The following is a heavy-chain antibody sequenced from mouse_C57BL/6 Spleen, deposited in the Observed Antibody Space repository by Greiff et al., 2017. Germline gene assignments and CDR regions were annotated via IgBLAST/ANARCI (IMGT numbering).Heavy chain of an antibody. V-gene: IGHV5-6*02. J-gene: IGHJ2*01. CDR3: ARLSYYSNYERGY. D-gene: IGHD2-5*01. Sequence: EVMLVESGGDLVKPGGSLKLSCAASGFTFSSYGMSWVRQTPDKRLEWVATISSGGSYTYYPDSVKGRFTISRDNAKNTLYLQMSSLKSEDTAMYYCARLSYYSNYERGYWGKGTTLTVSS. CDR1: GFTFSSYG. CDR2: ISSGGSYT.